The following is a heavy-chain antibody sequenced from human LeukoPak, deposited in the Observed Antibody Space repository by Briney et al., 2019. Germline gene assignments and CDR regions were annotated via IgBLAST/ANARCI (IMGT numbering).Heavy chain of an antibody. Sequence: PGGSLRLSCAVSGFTFSTYWMSWVRQAPGKGLEWVSAILSGGDTTSYADSVRGRFTISRDNSKNTLYLEMSSLRAEDTAIYYCAKDLITPRRVGSSEKLDYWGQGTLVTVSS. CDR2: ILSGGDTT. CDR1: GFTFSTYW. V-gene: IGHV3-23*01. CDR3: AKDLITPRRVGSSEKLDY. J-gene: IGHJ4*02. D-gene: IGHD1-26*01.